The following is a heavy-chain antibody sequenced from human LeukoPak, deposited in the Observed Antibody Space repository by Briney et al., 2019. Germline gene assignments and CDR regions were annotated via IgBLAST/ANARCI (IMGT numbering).Heavy chain of an antibody. D-gene: IGHD3-9*01. CDR2: INHSGST. CDR1: GGSFSGYY. J-gene: IGHJ1*01. Sequence: PSETLSLTCAVYGGSFSGYYWSWIRQPPGKGLEWIGEINHSGSTNYNPSLKSRVTISVDTSKNQFSLKLSSVTAADTAVYYCASVLRYTKYFQHWGQGTLVTVSS. CDR3: ASVLRYTKYFQH. V-gene: IGHV4-34*01.